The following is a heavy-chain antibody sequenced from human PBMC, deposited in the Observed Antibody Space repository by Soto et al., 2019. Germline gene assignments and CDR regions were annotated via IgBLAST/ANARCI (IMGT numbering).Heavy chain of an antibody. V-gene: IGHV3-30-3*01. CDR3: ARDPLLYDSVIGHMDV. Sequence: QVQLVESGGGVVQPGRSLRLSCAASGFTFSSYAMHWVRQAPGKGLEWVAVISYDGSNKYYADSVKGRFTISRDNSKNTLYLQMNSLRAEDTAVYYCARDPLLYDSVIGHMDVWGQGTTVTVSS. CDR2: ISYDGSNK. D-gene: IGHD3-22*01. CDR1: GFTFSSYA. J-gene: IGHJ6*02.